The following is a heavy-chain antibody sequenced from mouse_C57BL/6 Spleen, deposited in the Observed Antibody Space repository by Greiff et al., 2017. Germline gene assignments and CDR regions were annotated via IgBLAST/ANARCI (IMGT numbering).Heavy chain of an antibody. V-gene: IGHV1-62-2*01. J-gene: IGHJ2*01. CDR2: FYPGSGSI. CDR3: ARHEEGGPLYFDD. Sequence: VQLQQSGAELVKPGASVTLSCKASGYTFTEYTIHWVKQRSGQGLEWIGWFYPGSGSIKYNEKFKDKATLTADKSSSTVYMGLSRLSAEDAAVYFGARHEEGGPLYFDDWGQGTTLTVSS. CDR1: GYTFTEYT.